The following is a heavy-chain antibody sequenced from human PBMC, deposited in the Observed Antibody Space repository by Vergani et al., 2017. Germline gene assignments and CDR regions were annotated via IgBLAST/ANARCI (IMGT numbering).Heavy chain of an antibody. J-gene: IGHJ4*02. D-gene: IGHD3-16*01. Sequence: QVQLVESGGGVVQRGGSLRLSCATSGFTLSNYDMQWIRQGPGKGLEFVAFIQFDGSNQYYADSVKGRFTLSRDFSKNTRYLQMNSLRTDDTATYYCSKHFRGWGIDYWCQGTQVIVSS. CDR3: SKHFRGWGIDY. V-gene: IGHV3-30*02. CDR2: IQFDGSNQ. CDR1: GFTLSNYD.